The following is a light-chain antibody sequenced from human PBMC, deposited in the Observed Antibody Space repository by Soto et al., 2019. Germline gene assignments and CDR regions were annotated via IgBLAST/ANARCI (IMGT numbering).Light chain of an antibody. J-gene: IGKJ5*01. CDR1: RSIISDF. CDR2: DAS. CDR3: QQYYYWPMN. Sequence: VLTVSPGTLSLSQGETASLSCGASRSIISDFLAWYQQKGGQPPRLLIYDASKRATGIPARFSGSGAGTGLTLTVSRMGSEDSAVYYCQQYYYWPMNFGQGTRLEIK. V-gene: IGKV3-20*01.